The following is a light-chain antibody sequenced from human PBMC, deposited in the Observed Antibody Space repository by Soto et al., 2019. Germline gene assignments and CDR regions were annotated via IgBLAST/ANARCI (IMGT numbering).Light chain of an antibody. CDR1: SSDVGGYSY. V-gene: IGLV2-14*01. CDR2: DVR. Sequence: QSALTQPASVSGSPGQSITISCTGTSSDVGGYSYVSWYQQHPGKAPILMLYDVRHRPSGVSNRFSGSNAGNTAFLTSSGLHAEDEADYYCRSYTSSSTLRVFGPGTELTVL. J-gene: IGLJ1*01. CDR3: RSYTSSSTLRV.